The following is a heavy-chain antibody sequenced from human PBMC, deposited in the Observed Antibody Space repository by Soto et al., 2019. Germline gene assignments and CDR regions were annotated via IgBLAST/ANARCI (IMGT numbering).Heavy chain of an antibody. V-gene: IGHV1-24*01. J-gene: IGHJ6*02. D-gene: IGHD4-17*01. CDR1: GYTLTELS. Sequence: VKVSCKVSGYTLTELSMHWVRQAPGKGLEWMGGFDPEDGETIYAQKFQGRVTMTEDTSTDTAYMELSSLRSEDTAVYYCAKTTVTTPNYYYYGMDVWGQGTTVTVSS. CDR2: FDPEDGET. CDR3: AKTTVTTPNYYYYGMDV.